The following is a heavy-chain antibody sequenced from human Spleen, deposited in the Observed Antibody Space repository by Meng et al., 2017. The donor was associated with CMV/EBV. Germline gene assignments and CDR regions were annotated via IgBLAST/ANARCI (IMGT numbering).Heavy chain of an antibody. V-gene: IGHV3-33*08. J-gene: IGHJ4*02. CDR3: ARAIWQSPSYYFDN. CDR1: GFTFSSYA. CDR2: IWSDGSNE. Sequence: ASGFTFSSYAMHWVRQAPGKGLEWVGNIWSDGSNEYYADSVKGRFTISRDNSNNILYLQMNSLRAEDTALYYCARAIWQSPSYYFDNWGQGTLVTVSS.